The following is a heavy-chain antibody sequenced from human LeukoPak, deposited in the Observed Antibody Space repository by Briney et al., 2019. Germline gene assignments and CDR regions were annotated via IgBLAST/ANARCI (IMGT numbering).Heavy chain of an antibody. Sequence: PGGSLRLSCAASGFTFSSYEMNWVRQAPGKGLEWVSYINSSGSNIKYADSVKGRFTISRGKAKNSVYLQMNSLRAEDTAVYYCARDIKGQYQDAFDIWGQGTMVTVSS. CDR3: ARDIKGQYQDAFDI. CDR2: INSSGSNI. J-gene: IGHJ3*02. V-gene: IGHV3-48*03. CDR1: GFTFSSYE. D-gene: IGHD2-2*01.